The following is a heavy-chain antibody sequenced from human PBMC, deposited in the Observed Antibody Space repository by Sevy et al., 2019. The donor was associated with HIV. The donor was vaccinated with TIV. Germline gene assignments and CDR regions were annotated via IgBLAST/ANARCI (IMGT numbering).Heavy chain of an antibody. CDR1: GFTFSNYA. CDR3: ARMVLRFLEWLDYGMDV. V-gene: IGHV3-23*01. Sequence: GGSLRLSCAASGFTFSNYAMNWVRQAPGKGLEWVSGISGSGGSGDKTNYADSVKGRFTISRDDSKNTLYLQMNSLRAEDTAVYYCARMVLRFLEWLDYGMDVWGQGTMVTVSS. J-gene: IGHJ6*02. CDR2: ISGSGGSGDKT. D-gene: IGHD3-3*01.